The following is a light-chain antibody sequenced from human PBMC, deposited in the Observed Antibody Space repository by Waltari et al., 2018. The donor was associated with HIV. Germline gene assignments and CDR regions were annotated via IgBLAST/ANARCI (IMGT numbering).Light chain of an antibody. V-gene: IGLV1-40*01. J-gene: IGLJ3*02. CDR2: ANT. CDR3: QSYGSSLSGWTV. CDR1: SSNIGAGYD. Sequence: QSVLTQPPSVSGAPGQRVTISCTGSSSNIGAGYDVHWYQHLPGTAPKLLIFANTNRPSGVPDRVAGSKFGTSASLAITGLLAEDEADYYCQSYGSSLSGWTVFGGGTKLTVL.